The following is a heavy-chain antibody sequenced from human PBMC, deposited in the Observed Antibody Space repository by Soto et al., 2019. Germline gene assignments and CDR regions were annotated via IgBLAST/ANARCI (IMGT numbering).Heavy chain of an antibody. CDR3: ARGGAYDFWSGYSDPSYYYYYMDV. V-gene: IGHV4-31*03. Sequence: SETLSLTCTVSGGSISSGGYYWSWIRQHPGKGLEWIGYIYYSGSTYYNPSLKSRVTISVDTSKNQFSLKLSSVTAADTAVYYCARGGAYDFWSGYSDPSYYYYYMDVWGKGTTVTVSS. D-gene: IGHD3-3*01. CDR2: IYYSGST. J-gene: IGHJ6*03. CDR1: GGSISSGGYY.